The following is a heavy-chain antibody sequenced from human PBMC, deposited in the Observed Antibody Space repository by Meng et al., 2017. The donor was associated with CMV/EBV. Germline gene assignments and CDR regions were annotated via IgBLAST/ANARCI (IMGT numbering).Heavy chain of an antibody. V-gene: IGHV3-11*01. CDR3: ARQKQQLVSYGHYYYYYGMDV. Sequence: GGSLRLSCAASGFTFSDYYMSWIRQAPGKGLEWVSYISSSGSTIYYADSVKGRFTISRDNAKNSLYLQMNSLRAEDTAVYYCARQKQQLVSYGHYYYYYGMDVWGQGTTVTVSS. J-gene: IGHJ6*02. CDR1: GFTFSDYY. CDR2: ISSSGSTI. D-gene: IGHD6-13*01.